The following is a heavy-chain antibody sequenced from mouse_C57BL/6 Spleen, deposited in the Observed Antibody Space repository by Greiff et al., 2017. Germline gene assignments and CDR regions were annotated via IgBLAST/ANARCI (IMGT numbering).Heavy chain of an antibody. CDR1: GYSFTDYN. J-gene: IGHJ3*01. Sequence: VQLKESGPELVKPGASVKISCKASGYSFTDYNMNWVKQSNGKSLEWIGVITPNYGTTSYNQKLQGKATLTVDHSSSTAYMQLNSLTSDDSAVYYGAISAYYSNYVGFAYWGQGTLVTVSA. V-gene: IGHV1-39*01. D-gene: IGHD2-5*01. CDR3: AISAYYSNYVGFAY. CDR2: ITPNYGTT.